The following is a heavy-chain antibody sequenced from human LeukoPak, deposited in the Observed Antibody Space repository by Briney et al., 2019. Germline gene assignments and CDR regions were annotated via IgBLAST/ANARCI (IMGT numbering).Heavy chain of an antibody. V-gene: IGHV4-59*08. CDR1: GGSISTYY. CDR3: ARGVVAAAGVDY. D-gene: IGHD6-13*01. Sequence: PSETLSLTCTVSGGSISTYYWSWIRQPPGKGLEWIGYVYYSGTTSYNPSLKSRVAISIDTSKKQFSLKLSSVTAADTAVYYCARGVVAAAGVDYWGQGTLVTVSS. CDR2: VYYSGTT. J-gene: IGHJ4*02.